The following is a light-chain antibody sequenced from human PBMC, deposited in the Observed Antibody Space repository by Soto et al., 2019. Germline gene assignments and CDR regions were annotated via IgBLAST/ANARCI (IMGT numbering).Light chain of an antibody. CDR3: HQYDSWT. J-gene: IGKJ1*01. V-gene: IGKV3-20*01. CDR2: GAS. CDR1: QSFNSIY. Sequence: EIVLTQSPGTLSLSPGERATLSCRASQSFNSIYLAWYQQKPGQAPRLLIYGASSRATGIPDRFSGSGSGTDFTLTISRLEPEDFAVYYCHQYDSWTFGLGTKVEIK.